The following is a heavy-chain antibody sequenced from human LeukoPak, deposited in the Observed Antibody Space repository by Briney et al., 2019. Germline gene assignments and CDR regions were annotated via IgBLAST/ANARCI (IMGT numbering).Heavy chain of an antibody. CDR1: GFTFSSYW. CDR3: AKFSETYYYGTDWRYVGY. V-gene: IGHV3-7*01. CDR2: IKQDGSEK. Sequence: PGGSLRLSCAASGFTFSSYWMGWVRQAPGKGLEWVANIKQDGSEKYYVDSVKGRFTISRDNAKTSPYLQMNSLRAEDTAVYYCAKFSETYYYGTDWRYVGYWGQGTLVTVSS. J-gene: IGHJ4*02. D-gene: IGHD3-10*01.